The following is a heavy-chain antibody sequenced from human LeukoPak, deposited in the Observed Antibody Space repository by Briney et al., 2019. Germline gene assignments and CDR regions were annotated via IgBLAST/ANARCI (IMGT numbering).Heavy chain of an antibody. Sequence: GGSLRLSCAASGFTFSGSTTHWVRQASGKGLEWVGRIRTKVNSYATAYAASVKGRFTISRDDSKNTAYLQMNSLKTEDTAVYYCTRSAGGTFDYWGQGTLVTVSS. V-gene: IGHV3-73*01. CDR1: GFTFSGST. D-gene: IGHD1-26*01. CDR2: IRTKVNSYAT. J-gene: IGHJ4*02. CDR3: TRSAGGTFDY.